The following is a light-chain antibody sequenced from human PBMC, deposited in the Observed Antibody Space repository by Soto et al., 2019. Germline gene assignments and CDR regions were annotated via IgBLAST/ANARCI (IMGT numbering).Light chain of an antibody. J-gene: IGKJ2*01. Sequence: DIQMTQCPSSLSASVGDRVTFTCQASQDISDYLNWYQQKPGKAPDLLIYDASNLETGVPSRFSGSGSGTHFTFTITGLQPEDIATYYCQQYDNVPYTFGQGTKLEIK. CDR3: QQYDNVPYT. V-gene: IGKV1-33*01. CDR1: QDISDY. CDR2: DAS.